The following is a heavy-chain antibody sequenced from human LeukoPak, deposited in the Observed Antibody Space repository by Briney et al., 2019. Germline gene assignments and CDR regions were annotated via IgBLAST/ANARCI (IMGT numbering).Heavy chain of an antibody. Sequence: SVKVSCKASGYSFIDYYIHWVRQAPGQGLEWMGRINPSSGDTTYEQKFQGRVTMTRDTSISTAYMELSRLTSDHTAVCYCARGPRSSYCVADNCYVFDYWAQATLVTVSS. CDR3: ARGPRSSYCVADNCYVFDY. CDR2: INPSSGDT. CDR1: GYSFIDYY. D-gene: IGHD2-21*01. V-gene: IGHV1-2*06. J-gene: IGHJ4*02.